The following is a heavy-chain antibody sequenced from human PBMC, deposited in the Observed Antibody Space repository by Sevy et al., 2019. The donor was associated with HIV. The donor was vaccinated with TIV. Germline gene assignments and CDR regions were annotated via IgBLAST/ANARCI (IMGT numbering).Heavy chain of an antibody. Sequence: GGSLRLSCAASGFTFSSYWMSWVRQAPGKGLEWVANIKQDGSEKYYVDSVKGRFTISGDYAKNSLYLQMNSLRAEDTAAYYCARHWWNHDAFDIWGQGTMVTVSS. CDR1: GFTFSSYW. V-gene: IGHV3-7*01. CDR2: IKQDGSEK. CDR3: ARHWWNHDAFDI. D-gene: IGHD1-1*01. J-gene: IGHJ3*02.